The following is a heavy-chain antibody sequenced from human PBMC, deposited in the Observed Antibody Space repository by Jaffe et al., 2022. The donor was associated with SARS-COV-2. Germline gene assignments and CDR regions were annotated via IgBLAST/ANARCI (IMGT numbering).Heavy chain of an antibody. J-gene: IGHJ4*02. D-gene: IGHD2-2*01. CDR1: GFTFDDYA. Sequence: EMQLVESGGGLVQPGRSLRLSCAASGFTFDDYAMHWVRQGPGRGLEWVSGISRNSGSIHYADSVKGRFTISRDNAKNSLYLQMNSLRAEDTALYYCAKSKRSIVVVADFDYWGQGTLVTVSS. CDR2: ISRNSGSI. CDR3: AKSKRSIVVVADFDY. V-gene: IGHV3-9*01.